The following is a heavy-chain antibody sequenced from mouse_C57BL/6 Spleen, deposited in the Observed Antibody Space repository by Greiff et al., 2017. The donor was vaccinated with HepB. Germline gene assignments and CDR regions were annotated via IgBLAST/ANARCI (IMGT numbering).Heavy chain of an antibody. CDR1: GYTFTSYT. CDR3: ARSVDLYFDY. V-gene: IGHV1-4*01. CDR2: INPSSGYT. D-gene: IGHD1-1*02. J-gene: IGHJ2*01. Sequence: VQVVESGAELARPGASVKMSCKASGYTFTSYTMHWVKQRPGQGLEWIGYINPSSGYTKYNQKFKDKATLTADKSSSTAYMQLSSLTSEDSAVYYCARSVDLYFDYWGQGTTLTVSS.